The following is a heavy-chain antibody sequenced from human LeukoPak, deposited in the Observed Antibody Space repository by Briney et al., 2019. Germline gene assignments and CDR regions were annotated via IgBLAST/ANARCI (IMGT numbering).Heavy chain of an antibody. J-gene: IGHJ4*02. CDR3: AREGEGIYDILTGLSPYYFDY. V-gene: IGHV3-30-3*01. D-gene: IGHD3-9*01. CDR2: ISYDGSNK. CDR1: GFTFSSYA. Sequence: GRSLRLSCAASGFTFSSYAMHWVRQAPGKGLEWVAVISYDGSNKYYADSVKGRFTISRDNSKNTLYLQMNSLRAEDTAVYYCAREGEGIYDILTGLSPYYFDYWGQGTLVTVSS.